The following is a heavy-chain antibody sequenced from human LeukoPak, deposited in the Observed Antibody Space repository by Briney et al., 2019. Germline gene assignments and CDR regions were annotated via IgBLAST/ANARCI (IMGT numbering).Heavy chain of an antibody. V-gene: IGHV4-39*07. D-gene: IGHD6-19*01. J-gene: IGHJ6*03. CDR2: IYYSGST. Sequence: NSSETLSLTCTVAGGSISSSSYYWGWIRQPPGKGLEWIGSIYYSGSTYYNPSLKSRVTISVDTSKNQFSLKLSSVTAADTAVYYCARVVKQWLVVYYYYYMDVWGKGTTVTVSS. CDR3: ARVVKQWLVVYYYYYMDV. CDR1: GGSISSSSYY.